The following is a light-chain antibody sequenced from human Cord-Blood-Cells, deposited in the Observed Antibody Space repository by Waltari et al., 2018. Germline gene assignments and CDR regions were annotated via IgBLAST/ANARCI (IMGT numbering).Light chain of an antibody. CDR1: SSDVGGYNY. V-gene: IGLV2-14*01. J-gene: IGLJ2*01. CDR2: DVS. CDR3: SSYTSNVV. Sequence: QSALTQPASVSGSPGQSITISCTGTSSDVGGYNYVSWYQQHPGNAPKLMIYDVSNRPAGVSNRFSGSKSGNTASLTISGLQAEDEADYYCSSYTSNVVFGGGTKLTVL.